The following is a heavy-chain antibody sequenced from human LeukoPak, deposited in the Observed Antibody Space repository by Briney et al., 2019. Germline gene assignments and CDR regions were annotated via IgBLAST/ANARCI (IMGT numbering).Heavy chain of an antibody. CDR1: GDSVSGNRAT. D-gene: IGHD3-9*01. V-gene: IGHV6-1*01. CDR2: IYYRSKWYS. Sequence: SQTLSLTCAISGDSVSGNRATWNWLRQSPSRGLEWLGRIYYRSKWYSDYAVSVKGRITINPDTSKNQLSLLLNSVTPEDTAVYFCGRAEHDWGSDYWGQGTLVTVSS. CDR3: GRAEHDWGSDY. J-gene: IGHJ4*02.